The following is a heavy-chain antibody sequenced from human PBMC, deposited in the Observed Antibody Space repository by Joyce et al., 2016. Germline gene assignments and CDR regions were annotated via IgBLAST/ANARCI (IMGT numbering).Heavy chain of an antibody. D-gene: IGHD3-10*01. CDR3: ASFYYGPGGNWIDP. CDR2: IIPILGTV. Sequence: VQLVQSGPEVKKPGSSVTVSCKASGGTFNRYTFIWVRQAPGQGLGWMGRIIPILGTVNYTQKFQDRLTISADTSTNTVYMKLSSLRSEDTAVLFCASFYYGPGGNWIDPWGQGTLVIVSS. V-gene: IGHV1-69*08. CDR1: GGTFNRYT. J-gene: IGHJ5*02.